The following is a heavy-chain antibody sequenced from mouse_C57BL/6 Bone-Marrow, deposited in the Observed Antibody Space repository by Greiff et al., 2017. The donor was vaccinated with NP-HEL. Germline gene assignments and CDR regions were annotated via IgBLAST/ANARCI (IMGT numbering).Heavy chain of an antibody. V-gene: IGHV10-1*01. CDR2: IRSKSNNYAT. CDR1: GFSFNTYA. D-gene: IGHD2-1*01. CDR3: VYGKGWYFDV. J-gene: IGHJ1*03. Sequence: EVQRVESGGGLVQPKGSLKLSCAASGFSFNTYAMNWVRQAPGKGLEWVARIRSKSNNYATYYADSVKDRFTISRDDSESMLYLQMNNLKTEDTAMYYCVYGKGWYFDVWGTGTTVTVSS.